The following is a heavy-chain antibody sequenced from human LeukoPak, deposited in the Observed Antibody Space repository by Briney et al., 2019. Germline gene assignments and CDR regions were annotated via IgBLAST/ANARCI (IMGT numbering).Heavy chain of an antibody. CDR3: VKDQRLTLAVFDF. D-gene: IGHD1-1*01. J-gene: IGHJ4*02. Sequence: GGSLRLSCSASGITFSSYAMHWVRQAPGKGLEYVSGISSDGDKRYYADSVTGRFIISRDNPKNTLYLQMSSLRAEDTAVYYCVKDQRLTLAVFDFWGQGTLVTVSS. CDR1: GITFSSYA. V-gene: IGHV3-64D*09. CDR2: ISSDGDKR.